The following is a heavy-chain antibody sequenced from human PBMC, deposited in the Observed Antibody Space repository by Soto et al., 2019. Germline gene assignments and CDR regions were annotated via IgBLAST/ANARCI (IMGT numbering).Heavy chain of an antibody. J-gene: IGHJ4*01. CDR1: GGSISSGGYY. V-gene: IGHV4-31*03. CDR2: ISYSGST. Sequence: QVQLQQSGPGLVQPSQTLSLTCTVSGGSISSGGYYWSWIRPQPGTGLEWIGHISYSGSTYYNTSLKSRVTISVYTSRNQSSLIVNSLTAADTAVYYCARGVLHWGQGTLVTVSS. CDR3: ARGVLH.